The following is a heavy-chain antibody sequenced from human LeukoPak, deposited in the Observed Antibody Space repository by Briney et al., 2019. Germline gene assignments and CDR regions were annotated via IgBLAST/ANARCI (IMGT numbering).Heavy chain of an antibody. Sequence: GGSLRLTCTASGFTFNSYSLNWVRQAPGTGLEWVSFISASSSVRYYADSVKGRFAISRDNAKNSLYLQMSSLRAEDTAVYYCARDRGGSYSEIDYWGQGTLVTVSS. J-gene: IGHJ4*02. CDR1: GFTFNSYS. CDR2: ISASSSVR. D-gene: IGHD1-26*01. CDR3: ARDRGGSYSEIDY. V-gene: IGHV3-48*04.